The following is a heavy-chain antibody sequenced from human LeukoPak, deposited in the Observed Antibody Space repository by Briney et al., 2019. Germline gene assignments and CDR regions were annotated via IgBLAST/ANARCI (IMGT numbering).Heavy chain of an antibody. CDR1: GFTFSSYE. D-gene: IGHD6-13*01. J-gene: IGHJ4*02. Sequence: GGSLRLSCAASGFTFSSYEMNWVRQAPGKGLAWVSYISSSGSTIYYADSVKGRFTISRDNAKNSLYLQMNSLRAEDTALYYCARERGRSWSGFDYWGQGTLVTVSS. V-gene: IGHV3-48*03. CDR2: ISSSGSTI. CDR3: ARERGRSWSGFDY.